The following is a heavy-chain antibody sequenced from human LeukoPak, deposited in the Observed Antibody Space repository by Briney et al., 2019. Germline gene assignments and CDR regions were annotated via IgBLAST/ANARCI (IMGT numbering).Heavy chain of an antibody. J-gene: IGHJ4*02. Sequence: GGSLRLSCAASGFTFSSYAMSWVRQAPGKGLEWVSFISSSSSYIYYADSLKGRFTISRDNAKNSLYLQMNSLRAEDTAVYYCARGTMFPYYFDYWGQGTLVTVSS. CDR1: GFTFSSYA. D-gene: IGHD3-10*02. CDR3: ARGTMFPYYFDY. V-gene: IGHV3-21*01. CDR2: ISSSSSYI.